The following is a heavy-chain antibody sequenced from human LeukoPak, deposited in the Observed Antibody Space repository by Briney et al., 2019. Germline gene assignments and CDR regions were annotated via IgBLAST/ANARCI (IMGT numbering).Heavy chain of an antibody. J-gene: IGHJ3*02. V-gene: IGHV4-61*08. Sequence: SETLSLTCTVSGGSISSGGYYWSWIRQHPGKGLEWIGHVYYTGNTNYNPSLKSRVTISVDTSRNQFSLKLSSVTAADTAVYYCARHPTPYGGNHAFDIWGQGTMVTVSS. CDR3: ARHPTPYGGNHAFDI. D-gene: IGHD4-23*01. CDR2: VYYTGNT. CDR1: GGSISSGGYY.